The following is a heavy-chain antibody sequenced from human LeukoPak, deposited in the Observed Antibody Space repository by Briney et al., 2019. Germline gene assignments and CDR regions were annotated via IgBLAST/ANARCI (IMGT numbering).Heavy chain of an antibody. J-gene: IGHJ4*02. V-gene: IGHV4-30-2*01. CDR1: GGSISSGGSS. D-gene: IGHD5-18*01. CDR3: ATGDTARGLGY. Sequence: SETLSLTCAVSGGSISSGGSSWSWIRQPPGKGLEWIGYIYHSGSTYYNPSLKSRVTISVDRSKNQFSLKLSSVTAADTAVYYCATGDTARGLGYWGQGTLVTVSS. CDR2: IYHSGST.